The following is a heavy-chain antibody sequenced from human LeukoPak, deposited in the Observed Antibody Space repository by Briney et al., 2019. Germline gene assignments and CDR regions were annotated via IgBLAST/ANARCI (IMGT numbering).Heavy chain of an antibody. CDR2: ISWNSGSI. CDR1: GFTFDDYA. CDR3: ARGDYGWLQLRAFDI. Sequence: PGGSLRLSCAASGFTFDDYAMHWVRQAPGKGLEWVSGISWNSGSIGYADSVKGRFTISRDNAKNSLYLQMNSLRAEDMALYYRARGDYGWLQLRAFDIWGQGTMVTVSS. D-gene: IGHD5-24*01. J-gene: IGHJ3*02. V-gene: IGHV3-9*03.